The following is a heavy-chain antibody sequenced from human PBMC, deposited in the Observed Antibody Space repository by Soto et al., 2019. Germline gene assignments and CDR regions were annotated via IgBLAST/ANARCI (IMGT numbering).Heavy chain of an antibody. V-gene: IGHV3-23*01. CDR2: LGGSGGST. J-gene: IGHJ4*02. CDR3: AKRGSSCYWPY. D-gene: IGHD6-13*01. Sequence: GGSLRLSCAASGFTFSSYAMSWVRQAPGKGLEWVSALGGSGGSTYYADSVKGRFTISRDNSKNTLYLQMNSLRAEDTAVYYCAKRGSSCYWPYWGQGTLVTVSS. CDR1: GFTFSSYA.